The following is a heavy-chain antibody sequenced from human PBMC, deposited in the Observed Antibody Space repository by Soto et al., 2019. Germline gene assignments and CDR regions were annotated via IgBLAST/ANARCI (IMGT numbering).Heavy chain of an antibody. V-gene: IGHV1-69*13. D-gene: IGHD5-12*01. CDR3: AREGSGYNF. J-gene: IGHJ1*01. CDR2: IIPVFGRP. CDR1: VGTFSSFG. Sequence: GXSVKVSCKASVGTFSSFGISWVRQAPGQGLEWMGGIIPVFGRPNYAQRFRGRLTITADESTSTSYMELIDLGSEDTAVYYCAREGSGYNFWGQGTQVTVSS.